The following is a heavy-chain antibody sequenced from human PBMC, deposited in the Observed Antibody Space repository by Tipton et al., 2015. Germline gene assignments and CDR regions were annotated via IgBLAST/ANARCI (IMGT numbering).Heavy chain of an antibody. CDR3: ARRLPYFEWSKVYYFDY. V-gene: IGHV5-51*01. J-gene: IGHJ4*02. Sequence: QLVQSGAEVKKPGESLKISCKVSGYTFSNHWIGWVRQMPGKGLEWVGIIHPSDSETKYSPSFEGLVTISADKSTSTAYLQWSSLKASDTAVYYSARRLPYFEWSKVYYFDYWGQGSPVTVSP. CDR1: GYTFSNHW. D-gene: IGHD3-9*01. CDR2: IHPSDSET.